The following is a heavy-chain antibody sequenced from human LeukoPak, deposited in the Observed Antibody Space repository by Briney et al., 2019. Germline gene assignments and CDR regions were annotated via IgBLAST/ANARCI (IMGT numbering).Heavy chain of an antibody. CDR2: ISGSGGST. V-gene: IGHV3-23*01. CDR3: AKDQGYFDWLLYGFDY. CDR1: GFTFSSYA. J-gene: IGHJ4*02. D-gene: IGHD3-9*01. Sequence: GGSLRLSCAASGFTFSSYAMSWVRQAPGKGLEWVSAISGSGGSTYYADSVKGRFTISRDNSKNTLYLQMNSLRAEDTAVYYCAKDQGYFDWLLYGFDYWGQGTLVTVSS.